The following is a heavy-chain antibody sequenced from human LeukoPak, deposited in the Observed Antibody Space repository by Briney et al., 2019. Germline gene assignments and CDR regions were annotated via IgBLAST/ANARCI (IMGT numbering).Heavy chain of an antibody. CDR2: IWYDGSNR. D-gene: IGHD1-26*01. J-gene: IGHJ4*02. Sequence: GGSLRLSCAASGFTFDDYGMSWVRQAPGKGLEWVAVIWYDGSNRYYADSVKGRFTISRDNSKNTLYLQMNSLRAEDTAVYYCARDGRVTPNFDYWGQGTLVTVSS. CDR1: GFTFDDYG. V-gene: IGHV3-33*08. CDR3: ARDGRVTPNFDY.